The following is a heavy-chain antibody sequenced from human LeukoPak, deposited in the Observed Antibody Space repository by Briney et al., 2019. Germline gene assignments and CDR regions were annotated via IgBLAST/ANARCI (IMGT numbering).Heavy chain of an antibody. CDR2: ISGSGAST. CDR3: AKETDYNYIYYFDC. Sequence: GGSLRLSCAASGFTFSSYAMSWVRQAPGQGLEWVSGISGSGASTYYADSVKGRFTISRDNSKNTLYLQMNSLRAEDTAVYSCAKETDYNYIYYFDCWGQGTLVNVSS. D-gene: IGHD5-24*01. CDR1: GFTFSSYA. V-gene: IGHV3-23*01. J-gene: IGHJ4*02.